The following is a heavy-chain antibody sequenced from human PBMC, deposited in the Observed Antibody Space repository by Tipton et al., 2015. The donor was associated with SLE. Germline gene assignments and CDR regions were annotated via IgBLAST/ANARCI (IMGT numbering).Heavy chain of an antibody. CDR3: ARDRPYSGSPDDAFDI. J-gene: IGHJ3*02. D-gene: IGHD1-26*01. V-gene: IGHV4-59*01. CDR1: GGSISSYY. Sequence: TLSLTCTVSGGSISSYYWSWIRQPPGKGLEWIGYIYYSGSTNYNPSLKSRVTISVDTSKNQLSLKLSSVTAADTAVYYCARDRPYSGSPDDAFDIWGQGTMVTVSS. CDR2: IYYSGST.